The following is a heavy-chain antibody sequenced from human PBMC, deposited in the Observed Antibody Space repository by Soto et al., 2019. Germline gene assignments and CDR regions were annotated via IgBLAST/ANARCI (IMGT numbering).Heavy chain of an antibody. J-gene: IGHJ5*02. CDR2: ISYDGSNK. CDR1: GFTFSSYA. Sequence: QGQLVESGGGVVQPGSSLRLPCAASGFTFSSYAIHWVRQAPGKGLDWVAVISYDGSNKYHADSVKGRFTVSRDNSTNTVYLHMNSLRAENTAVYYCARDGYSSSWYSWFDPWGQGTLVTVSS. V-gene: IGHV3-30-3*01. D-gene: IGHD6-13*01. CDR3: ARDGYSSSWYSWFDP.